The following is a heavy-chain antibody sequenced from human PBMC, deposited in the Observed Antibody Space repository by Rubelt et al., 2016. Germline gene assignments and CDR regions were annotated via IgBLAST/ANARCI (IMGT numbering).Heavy chain of an antibody. D-gene: IGHD2-15*01. CDR2: INHSGST. CDR1: GGSFSAYY. Sequence: QVQLQQWGAGLLKPSETLSLTCAVSGGSFSAYYWSWIRQPPGKGLEWIGEINHSGSTTYNPSLKSRGTMSVYTSKGPFSRRLRSMSAAATAVYCGAGGQRGGIFEGGFDPWCQGTLVTGSA. V-gene: IGHV4-34*01. J-gene: IGHJ5*02. CDR3: AGGQRGGIFEGGFDP.